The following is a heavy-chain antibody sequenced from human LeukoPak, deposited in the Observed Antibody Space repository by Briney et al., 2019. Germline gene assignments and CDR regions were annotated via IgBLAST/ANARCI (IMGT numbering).Heavy chain of an antibody. CDR2: INFNGET. D-gene: IGHD3-9*01. CDR3: ARADLAGYQEDFDF. CDR1: TGSIRGDGYY. V-gene: IGHV4-31*03. Sequence: SQTLSLTCTVTTGSIRGDGYYWSWIRQHPGKGLEWLGHINFNGETHYNPSLKSRLTISVDTSKSQFSLELSSATAADTAVYYCARADLAGYQEDFDFWGQGALVTVSS. J-gene: IGHJ4*02.